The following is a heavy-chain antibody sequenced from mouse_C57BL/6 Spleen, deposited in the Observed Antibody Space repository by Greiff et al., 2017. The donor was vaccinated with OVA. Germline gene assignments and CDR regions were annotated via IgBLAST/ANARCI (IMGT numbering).Heavy chain of an antibody. D-gene: IGHD1-1*01. CDR1: GFNIKDYY. J-gene: IGHJ4*01. Sequence: EVQLQQSGAELVRPGASVKLSCTASGFNIKDYYMHWVKQRPEQGLEWIGRIDPEDGDTEYAPKFQGKATMTADTSSNTAYLQLSSLTSEDTAVYYCTVTTVVAPYYYAMDYWGQGTSVTVSS. CDR2: IDPEDGDT. CDR3: TVTTVVAPYYYAMDY. V-gene: IGHV14-1*01.